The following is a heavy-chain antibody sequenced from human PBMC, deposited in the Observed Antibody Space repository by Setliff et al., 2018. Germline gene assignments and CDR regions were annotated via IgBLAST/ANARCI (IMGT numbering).Heavy chain of an antibody. V-gene: IGHV4-38-2*01. J-gene: IGHJ5*01. CDR3: ARQVSWFDP. CDR1: GYSISSGYY. Sequence: SETLSLTCAVSGYSISSGYYWSWIRQPPGKGLEWIGSIYHSGSTYYNPSLKSRVTISVDTSKNQFSLKLSSVTAADTAVYYCARQVSWFDPWGQGTRVTVSS. CDR2: IYHSGST.